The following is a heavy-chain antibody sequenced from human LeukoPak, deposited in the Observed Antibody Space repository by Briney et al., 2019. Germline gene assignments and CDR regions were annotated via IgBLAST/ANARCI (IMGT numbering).Heavy chain of an antibody. Sequence: SETLSLTCAVYGGSFSGYYWRWIRQPPGKGLEWIGEINHSGSTNYNPSLKSRVTISVDTSKNQFSLKLSSVTAADTAVYYCARVRGYCSSTSCRQKTYFDYWGQGTLVTVSS. J-gene: IGHJ4*02. V-gene: IGHV4-34*01. CDR1: GGSFSGYY. CDR3: ARVRGYCSSTSCRQKTYFDY. CDR2: INHSGST. D-gene: IGHD2-2*01.